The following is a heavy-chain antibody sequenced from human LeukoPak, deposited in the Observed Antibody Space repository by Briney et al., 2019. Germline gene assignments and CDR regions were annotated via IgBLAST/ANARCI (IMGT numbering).Heavy chain of an antibody. CDR1: GFTFSSYS. J-gene: IGHJ4*02. V-gene: IGHV3-48*02. D-gene: IGHD4-17*01. CDR3: ARMTTVIVD. Sequence: GGSLRLSCAASGFTFSSYSMNWVRQAPGKGLEWVAYISSSSSTIYYADSVKGLFTISRDNGKNSLDLQMNSLRDEDTAVYYCARMTTVIVDWGQGTLVTVYS. CDR2: ISSSSSTI.